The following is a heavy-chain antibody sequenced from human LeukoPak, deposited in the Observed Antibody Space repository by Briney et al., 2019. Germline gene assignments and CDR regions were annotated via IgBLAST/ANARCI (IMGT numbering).Heavy chain of an antibody. D-gene: IGHD3-22*01. Sequence: SETLSFTCTVSGYSISSGYYWGWIRQPPGKGLEWIGSIYHSGSTYYNPSLKSRVTISVDTSKNQFSLKLSSVTAADTAVYYCARIGYYYDSSGYWDDYWGQGTLVTVSS. CDR1: GYSISSGYY. CDR2: IYHSGST. CDR3: ARIGYYYDSSGYWDDY. J-gene: IGHJ4*02. V-gene: IGHV4-38-2*02.